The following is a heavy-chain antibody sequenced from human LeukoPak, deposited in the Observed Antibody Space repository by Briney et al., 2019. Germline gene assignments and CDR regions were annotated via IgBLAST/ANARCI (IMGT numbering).Heavy chain of an antibody. J-gene: IGHJ6*02. V-gene: IGHV3-7*01. CDR3: ARWYNSLDV. CDR2: IKQDGSEK. Sequence: GGSLRLSCAASGFTFSSYWMSWVRQAPGKGLEWVANIKQDGSEKYYVDSVKGRFTISRDDAKNSLYLQMGSLRAEDMAVYYCARWYNSLDVWGQGTTVTVSS. CDR1: GFTFSSYW. D-gene: IGHD1-1*01.